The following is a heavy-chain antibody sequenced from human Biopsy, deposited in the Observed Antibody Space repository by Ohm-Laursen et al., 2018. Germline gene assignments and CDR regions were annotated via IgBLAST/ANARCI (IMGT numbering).Heavy chain of an antibody. D-gene: IGHD1-1*01. CDR1: GYTLTELS. CDR3: AADINVWNVNY. J-gene: IGHJ4*02. CDR2: FAPENGKT. V-gene: IGHV1-24*01. Sequence: ASVKVSCKVSGYTLTELSMHWVRQAPGKGLEWMGGFAPENGKTVYAQNFQARVSMTEDTSTDTAYMELRSLRSEDTAVYYCAADINVWNVNYWGQGTQVTVSS.